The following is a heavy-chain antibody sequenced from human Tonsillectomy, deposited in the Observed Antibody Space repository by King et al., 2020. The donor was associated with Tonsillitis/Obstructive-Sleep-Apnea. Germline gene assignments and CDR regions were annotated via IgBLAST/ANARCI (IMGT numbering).Heavy chain of an antibody. D-gene: IGHD3-9*01. V-gene: IGHV3-30-3*01. Sequence: VQLVESGGGVVQPGRSLRLSCAASGFIFSTYAMHWVRQAPGKGLEWVAVMSYDGGNTLYADSVKGRFTISRDNSKNTLYLQLNSLRPEDTAVYYCAAGGVLAGYLPLFYWGQGTLVTVPS. CDR2: MSYDGGNT. J-gene: IGHJ4*02. CDR1: GFIFSTYA. CDR3: AAGGVLAGYLPLFY.